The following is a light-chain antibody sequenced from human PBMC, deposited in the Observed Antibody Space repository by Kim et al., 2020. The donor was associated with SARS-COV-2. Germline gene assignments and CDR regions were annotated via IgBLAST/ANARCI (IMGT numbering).Light chain of an antibody. J-gene: IGLJ2*01. CDR1: KLGDKY. V-gene: IGLV3-1*01. CDR3: QAWDSSTVV. Sequence: VSTGQTASITCTGDKLGDKYACWYQQKPSQSPVLVIYQDSKRPSGIPERFSGSNSGNTATLTISGTQAMDEADYYCQAWDSSTVVFGGGTQLTVL. CDR2: QDS.